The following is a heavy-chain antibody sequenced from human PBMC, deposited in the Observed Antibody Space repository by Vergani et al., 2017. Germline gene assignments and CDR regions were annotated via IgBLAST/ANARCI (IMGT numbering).Heavy chain of an antibody. CDR3: ARTESFILRYCHWAL. Sequence: QLHLQESGPGLVKPSETLSLTCTVSGGSITSSSYYLGWIRQPPGKGLEWIGNIYHSGGAYYNPSLKGRVTISVDTSKNQFSLEVTSGTAADTAIYFCARTESFILRYCHWALWGQGTLVTVSS. D-gene: IGHD3-9*01. CDR1: GGSITSSSYY. J-gene: IGHJ4*02. CDR2: IYHSGGA. V-gene: IGHV4-39*01.